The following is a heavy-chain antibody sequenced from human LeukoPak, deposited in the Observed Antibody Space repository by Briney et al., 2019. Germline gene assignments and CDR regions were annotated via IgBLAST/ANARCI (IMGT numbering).Heavy chain of an antibody. CDR1: GGSISSYY. Sequence: SETLSLTCTVSGGSISSYYWSWIRQPAGKGLEWIGRIYTSGSTNYNPSLKSPVTMSVDTSKNQFSLKLSSVTAADTAVYYCARVPTAVTTSWYFDYWGQGTLVTVSS. V-gene: IGHV4-4*07. J-gene: IGHJ4*02. D-gene: IGHD4-17*01. CDR2: IYTSGST. CDR3: ARVPTAVTTSWYFDY.